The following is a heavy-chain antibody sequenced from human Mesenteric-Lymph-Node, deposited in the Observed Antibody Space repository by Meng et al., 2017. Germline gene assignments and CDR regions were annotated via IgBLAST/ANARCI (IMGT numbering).Heavy chain of an antibody. D-gene: IGHD3-22*01. CDR3: ARDSSSSAYSPFDY. Sequence: VPLQLSPPGLVKPSQTLSLTCTVSGGSISRGGYYWSWIRQHPGKGLEWIGYIYYSGSTYYNPSLKSRVTISVDTSKNQFSLKLSSVTPEDTAVYYCARDSSSSAYSPFDYWGQGTLVTVSS. J-gene: IGHJ4*02. V-gene: IGHV4-31*03. CDR1: GGSISRGGYY. CDR2: IYYSGST.